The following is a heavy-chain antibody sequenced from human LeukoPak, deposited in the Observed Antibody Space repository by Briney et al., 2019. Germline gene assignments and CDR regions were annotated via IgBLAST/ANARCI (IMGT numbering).Heavy chain of an antibody. CDR2: INPNSGGT. J-gene: IGHJ1*01. D-gene: IGHD3-22*01. Sequence: ASVKVSCKTSGYSFTDYYMHWVRQAPGQGLEWMGWINPNSGGTNFAQRFQDRVTMTRDMSISTAYMGLSRLRSDDTAIYYCTRGYYDSSDFEYFHHWGQGTLVTVSS. CDR1: GYSFTDYY. V-gene: IGHV1-2*02. CDR3: TRGYYDSSDFEYFHH.